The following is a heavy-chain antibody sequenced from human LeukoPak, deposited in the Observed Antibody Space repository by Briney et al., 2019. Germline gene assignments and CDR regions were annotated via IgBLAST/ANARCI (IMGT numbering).Heavy chain of an antibody. CDR2: IYWDDDK. J-gene: IGHJ4*02. CDR1: GFSLNTVGVG. Sequence: ESGPTLVKPTQTLTLTCAFSGFSLNTVGVGVAWIRQPPGKALEWLALIYWDDDKRYNPSLKSRLTITKDTSGNQVVLTLTNVDPVDTATHYCAHFPSMIRGVIANIYFDHWGQGTLVAVSS. D-gene: IGHD3-10*01. V-gene: IGHV2-5*02. CDR3: AHFPSMIRGVIANIYFDH.